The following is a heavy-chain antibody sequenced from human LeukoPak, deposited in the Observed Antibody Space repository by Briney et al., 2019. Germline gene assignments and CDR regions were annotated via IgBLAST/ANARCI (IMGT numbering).Heavy chain of an antibody. CDR3: ARDPGSGYEEHFDY. V-gene: IGHV3-7*03. D-gene: IGHD5-12*01. Sequence: GGSLRLSCAASGFTFSSYWMSWVRQAPGKGLEWVANIKQDGSEKYYVDSVKGRFTISRDNAKNSLYLQMNSLRAEDTAVYYCARDPGSGYEEHFDYWGQGTLVTVSS. CDR2: IKQDGSEK. J-gene: IGHJ4*02. CDR1: GFTFSSYW.